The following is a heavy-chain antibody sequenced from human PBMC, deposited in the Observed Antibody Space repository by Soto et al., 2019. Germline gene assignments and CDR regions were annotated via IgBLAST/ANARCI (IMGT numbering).Heavy chain of an antibody. D-gene: IGHD3-16*01. CDR2: IHYNGNT. Sequence: SETLSLTCTVSGDSISASSWSWVRQPPGKGLEWIGNIHYNGNTKYNPSLKSRVTISVDTSKNQFSLKLSSVTAADTAVYYCARSRGGYFDYWGQGTLVTVSS. J-gene: IGHJ4*02. CDR3: ARSRGGYFDY. V-gene: IGHV4-59*01. CDR1: GDSISASS.